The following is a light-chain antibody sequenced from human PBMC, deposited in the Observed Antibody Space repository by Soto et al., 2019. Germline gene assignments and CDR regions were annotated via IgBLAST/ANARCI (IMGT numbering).Light chain of an antibody. CDR1: QSVSSY. J-gene: IGKJ1*01. CDR2: GAS. Sequence: VVTQSPATLSLSPGERATLSCRASQSVSSYLAWYQQKPGRAPRILIFGASSRAAGVPDRFSGSGSGTDFTLTINSRQSEDFAVYFCQQYDNLPLTFGQGTKVDIK. V-gene: IGKV3-15*01. CDR3: QQYDNLPLT.